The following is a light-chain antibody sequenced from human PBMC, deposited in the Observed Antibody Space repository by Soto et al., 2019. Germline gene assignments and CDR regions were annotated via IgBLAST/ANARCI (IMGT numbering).Light chain of an antibody. CDR2: SNN. CDR1: SSNIGSNT. J-gene: IGLJ1*01. CDR3: AASDDSLNGYV. V-gene: IGLV1-44*01. Sequence: SVLTQPPSASGTPGQRVTISCSGSSSNIGSNTVNWYQQLPGTAPKLLIYSNNQRPSGVPDRFSGSKSGTSASLAISGLQSEDEADYYCAASDDSLNGYVFGTGTKVTVL.